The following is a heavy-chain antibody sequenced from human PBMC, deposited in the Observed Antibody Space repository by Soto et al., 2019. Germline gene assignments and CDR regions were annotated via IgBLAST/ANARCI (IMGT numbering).Heavy chain of an antibody. V-gene: IGHV3-13*01. D-gene: IGHD6-19*01. CDR3: GRQEAVGGNLRLGIRGMDV. J-gene: IGHJ6*01. CDR1: GFTFSSYD. CDR2: IGTAGDT. Sequence: EVQLVESGGGLVQPGGSLRLSCAASGFTFSSYDMHWVRQATGKGLEWVSAIGTAGDTYYPGSVKGRFTISRENAKNSVYLQMNRLRAGDTAGYYWGRQEAVGGNLRLGIRGMDVWGQGTTVTVSS.